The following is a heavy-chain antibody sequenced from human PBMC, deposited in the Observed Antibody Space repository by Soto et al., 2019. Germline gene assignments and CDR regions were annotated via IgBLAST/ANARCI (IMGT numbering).Heavy chain of an antibody. D-gene: IGHD2-2*02. J-gene: IGHJ4*02. V-gene: IGHV3-23*01. CDR2: ISGSGGST. CDR1: GFTFSSYA. Sequence: GGSLRLSCAASGFTFSSYAMSWVRQAPGKGLEWVSAISGSGGSTYYADSVKGRFTISRDNSKNTLYLQMNSLRAEDTAVYYCAKDRRRYCSSTSCYMYYWGQGTLVTVSS. CDR3: AKDRRRYCSSTSCYMYY.